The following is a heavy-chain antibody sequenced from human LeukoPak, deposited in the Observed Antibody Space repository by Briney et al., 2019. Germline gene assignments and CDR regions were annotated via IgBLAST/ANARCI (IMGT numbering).Heavy chain of an antibody. J-gene: IGHJ4*02. Sequence: PSETLSLTCSVSGGSISSGSYYWSWIRQPAGKGLEWIGRIYTSGSTNYNPSLKSRVTISVDTSKNQFSLKLSSVTAADTAVYYCARRGSSSARFDYWGQGTLVTVSS. V-gene: IGHV4-61*02. D-gene: IGHD6-6*01. CDR2: IYTSGST. CDR3: ARRGSSSARFDY. CDR1: GGSISSGSYY.